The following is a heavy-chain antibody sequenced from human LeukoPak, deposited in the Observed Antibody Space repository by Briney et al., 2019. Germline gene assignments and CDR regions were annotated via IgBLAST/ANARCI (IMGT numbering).Heavy chain of an antibody. CDR1: GFTFNTHT. J-gene: IGHJ3*02. D-gene: IGHD1-26*01. Sequence: PGGSLRLTCATSGFTFNTHTMHWVRQAPGKGLVWVSRINSDGSSTSYADSVKGRFTISRDNAKNTLYLQMNSLRAEDTAVYYCARGALYSGSYFRGHDAFDIWGQGTMVTVSS. V-gene: IGHV3-74*01. CDR2: INSDGSST. CDR3: ARGALYSGSYFRGHDAFDI.